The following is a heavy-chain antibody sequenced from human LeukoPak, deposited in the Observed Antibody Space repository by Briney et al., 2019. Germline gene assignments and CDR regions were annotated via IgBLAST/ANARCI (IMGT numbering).Heavy chain of an antibody. CDR2: ISSSSSTI. CDR3: ARETPEYD. Sequence: GGSLRLSCEASGFTFSHFAMHWVRQAPGKGLEWVSYISSSSSTIYYADSVKGRFTISRDNAKNSLYLQMNSLRDEDTAAYYCARETPEYDWGQGTLVTVSS. D-gene: IGHD1-14*01. CDR1: GFTFSHFA. J-gene: IGHJ4*02. V-gene: IGHV3-48*02.